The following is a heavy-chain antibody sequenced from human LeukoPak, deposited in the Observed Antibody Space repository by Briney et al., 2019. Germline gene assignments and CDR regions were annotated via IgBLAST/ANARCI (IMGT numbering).Heavy chain of an antibody. CDR1: GFTFSSYT. J-gene: IGHJ4*02. CDR3: ARAKPKNMVRGLIMRRESRYYFDY. V-gene: IGHV3-21*04. Sequence: GGSLRLSCAASGFTFSSYTMNWVRQAPGKGLEWVSSITTSSRYIYYADSIKGRFTISRDNAKNSLYLQIHGLRAEDTAVYYCARAKPKNMVRGLIMRRESRYYFDYWGQGTLVTVSS. CDR2: ITTSSRYI. D-gene: IGHD3-10*01.